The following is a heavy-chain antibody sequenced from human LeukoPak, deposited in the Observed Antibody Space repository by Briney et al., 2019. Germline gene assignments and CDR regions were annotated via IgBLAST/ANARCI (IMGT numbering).Heavy chain of an antibody. V-gene: IGHV5-10-1*01. J-gene: IGHJ3*02. CDR1: AYSFTSYW. CDR3: ARRRDCSSTSCPDDAFDI. D-gene: IGHD2-2*01. Sequence: GESLRISCKGSAYSFTSYWISWVRQMPGKGLEWMGRIDPSDSYTNYSPSFQGHVTISADKSISTAYLQWSSLKASDTAMYYCARRRDCSSTSCPDDAFDIWAKGQWSPSLQ. CDR2: IDPSDSYT.